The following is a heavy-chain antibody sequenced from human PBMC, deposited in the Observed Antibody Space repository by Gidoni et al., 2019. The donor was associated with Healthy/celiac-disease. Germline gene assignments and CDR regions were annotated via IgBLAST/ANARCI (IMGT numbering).Heavy chain of an antibody. D-gene: IGHD3-16*02. V-gene: IGHV4-39*01. Sequence: QLQLQESGPGLVKPSETLSLTCTVSGGSISSSSYSWGWIRQPPGKGLEWIGSIYYSGSTYYHPSLKSRVTISVDTSKNQFSLKLSSVTAADTAVYYCARGPNMITFGGVIVISYFDYWGQGTLVTVSS. CDR3: ARGPNMITFGGVIVISYFDY. CDR1: GGSISSSSYS. J-gene: IGHJ4*02. CDR2: IYYSGST.